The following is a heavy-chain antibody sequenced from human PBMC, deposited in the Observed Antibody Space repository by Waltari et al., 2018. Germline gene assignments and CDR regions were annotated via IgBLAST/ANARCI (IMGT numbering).Heavy chain of an antibody. CDR2: ITSQNDGATT. D-gene: IGHD7-27*01. CDR3: TTLDAPWGG. V-gene: IGHV3-15*01. Sequence: EVQMVESGGGSMKPGASLRLSCVDSGFRFNPAWLTWVRQAPGKGLEWVGRITSQNDGATTDLAASVRGRFSISRDDSQSMVFLQMNSLRREDTAVYYCTTLDAPWGGWGHGTLVTVSS. CDR1: GFRFNPAW. J-gene: IGHJ4*01.